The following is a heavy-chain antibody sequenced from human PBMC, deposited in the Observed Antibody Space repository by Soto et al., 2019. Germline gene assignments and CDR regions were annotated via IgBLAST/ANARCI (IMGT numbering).Heavy chain of an antibody. V-gene: IGHV3-15*01. Sequence: EVQLVESGGGLVKPGGSLRLSCAASGFTFNSAWMSWVRQAPGKGLEWVGRIKSKTDGGTTDYAAPVKGRFTISRDDSENTLYLQMNSLKTEDTAVFYCTTDNVYYYDSSGYYPFDYWGQGTLVTVSS. CDR3: TTDNVYYYDSSGYYPFDY. J-gene: IGHJ4*02. CDR2: IKSKTDGGTT. D-gene: IGHD3-22*01. CDR1: GFTFNSAW.